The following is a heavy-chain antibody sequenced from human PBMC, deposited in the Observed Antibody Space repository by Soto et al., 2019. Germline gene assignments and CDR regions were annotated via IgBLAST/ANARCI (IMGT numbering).Heavy chain of an antibody. CDR1: GFTFSSYG. D-gene: IGHD3-10*01. CDR2: ISYDGSNK. J-gene: IGHJ6*02. CDR3: AKDILWFGDPTCMDV. Sequence: GGSLRLSCAASGFTFSSYGMHWVRQAPGKGLEWVAVISYDGSNKYYADSVKGRFTISRDNSKNTLYLQMNSLRAEDTAVYYCAKDILWFGDPTCMDVWGQGTTVTVS. V-gene: IGHV3-30*18.